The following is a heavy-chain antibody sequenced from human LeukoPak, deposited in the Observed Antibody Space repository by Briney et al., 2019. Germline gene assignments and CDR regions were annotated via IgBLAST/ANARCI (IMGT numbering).Heavy chain of an antibody. V-gene: IGHV1-69*13. J-gene: IGHJ5*02. D-gene: IGHD3-10*01. Sequence: ASVRVSCKASGGTFRSYAISWVRQAPGEGVEWRGGVIPIFGTANYAQKLQGRVTITADESTSTAYMEMSRLRSEDTAVYYCAREAVTYYYGSGSYPGYTHNWFDPWGQGTLVTVSS. CDR2: VIPIFGTA. CDR3: AREAVTYYYGSGSYPGYTHNWFDP. CDR1: GGTFRSYA.